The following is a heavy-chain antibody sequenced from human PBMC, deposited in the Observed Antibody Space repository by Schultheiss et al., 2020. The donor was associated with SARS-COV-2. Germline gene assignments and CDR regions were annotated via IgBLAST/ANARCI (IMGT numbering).Heavy chain of an antibody. CDR2: ISGSGGST. CDR1: GFNFNAYA. V-gene: IGHV3-23*01. D-gene: IGHD6-19*01. CDR3: ARVARIAVAGTLRY. J-gene: IGHJ4*02. Sequence: GGSLRLSCAASGFNFNAYAMSWVRQAPGRGLEWVSAISGSGGSTYYADSVKGRFTISRDNSKNTLYLQMNSLRAEDTAVYYCARVARIAVAGTLRYWGQGTLVTVSS.